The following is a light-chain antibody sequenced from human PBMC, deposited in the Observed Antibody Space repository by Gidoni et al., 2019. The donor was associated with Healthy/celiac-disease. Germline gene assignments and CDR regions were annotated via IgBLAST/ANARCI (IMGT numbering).Light chain of an antibody. CDR2: LGS. CDR3: MQALQTPG. J-gene: IGKJ3*01. Sequence: DIVMTQSPLSLPVTPGEPASIACRSSQSLLHSNGYNYLDWYLQKPGQSPRRLIYLGSNRASGVPDRFSGSGSVTDFTLKISRVESEDFGVSYCMQALQTPGFGPGTKVDIK. CDR1: QSLLHSNGYNY. V-gene: IGKV2-28*01.